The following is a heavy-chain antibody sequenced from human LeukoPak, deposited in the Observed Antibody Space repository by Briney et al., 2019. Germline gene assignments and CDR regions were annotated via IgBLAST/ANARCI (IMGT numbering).Heavy chain of an antibody. CDR3: ARDYLHYDFWSGYPQVGDFQH. Sequence: ASVKVSCKASGYTFTGYYMHWVRQAPGQGLEWMGWINPNSGGTNYAQKFQGRVTMTRDTSTSTAYMELSRLRSDDTAVYYCARDYLHYDFWSGYPQVGDFQHWGQGTLVTVSS. CDR2: INPNSGGT. D-gene: IGHD3-3*01. V-gene: IGHV1-2*02. J-gene: IGHJ1*01. CDR1: GYTFTGYY.